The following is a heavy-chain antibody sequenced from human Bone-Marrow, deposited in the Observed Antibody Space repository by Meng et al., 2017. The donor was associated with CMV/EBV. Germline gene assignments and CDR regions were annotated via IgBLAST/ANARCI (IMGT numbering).Heavy chain of an antibody. J-gene: IGHJ6*02. V-gene: IGHV3-7*03. Sequence: GGSLRLSCAASGFTFSSYWMSWVRHAPGKGLEWVANIKQDGSEKFYVDSVKGRFTISRDNAKNSLYLQMNSLRAEDTAVYYCARDGAPPHGYCSSTSCLYRIYYYYGMDVWGQGTTVTVSS. CDR1: GFTFSSYW. CDR3: ARDGAPPHGYCSSTSCLYRIYYYYGMDV. CDR2: IKQDGSEK. D-gene: IGHD2-2*03.